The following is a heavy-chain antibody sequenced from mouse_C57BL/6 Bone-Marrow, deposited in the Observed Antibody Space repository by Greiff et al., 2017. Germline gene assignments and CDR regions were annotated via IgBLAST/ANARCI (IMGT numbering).Heavy chain of an antibody. V-gene: IGHV3-6*01. CDR1: GYSITSGYY. J-gene: IGHJ3*01. CDR2: ISYDGSN. CDR3: ARGTLRPWLAY. D-gene: IGHD3-3*01. Sequence: VQLQQSGPGLVKPSQSLSLTCSVTGYSITSGYYWNWIRQFPGNKLEWMGYISYDGSNNYNPTLKNRISLTRDTSKNQIVLKLNSATTEDTATYYCARGTLRPWLAYWGQGTLVTVSA.